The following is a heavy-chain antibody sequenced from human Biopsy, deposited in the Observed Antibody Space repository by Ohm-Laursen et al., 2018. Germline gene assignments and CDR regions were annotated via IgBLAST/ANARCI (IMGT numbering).Heavy chain of an antibody. CDR2: ILPFYGTT. CDR1: GGTFTMFP. CDR3: ASSDGRSGFDY. V-gene: IGHV1-69*01. Sequence: SSVKVSCNASGGTFTMFPIGWVRQAPGQGLEWMGAILPFYGTTNFAQKFQGRVTLTADGSTSTAYMELSSLRSEDTGVYYCASSDGRSGFDYWGQGTLVTVSS. J-gene: IGHJ4*02. D-gene: IGHD3-10*01.